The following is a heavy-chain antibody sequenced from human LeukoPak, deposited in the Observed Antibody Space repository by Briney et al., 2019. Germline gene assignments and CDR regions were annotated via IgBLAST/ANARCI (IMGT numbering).Heavy chain of an antibody. CDR1: GGSISSSSYY. V-gene: IGHV4-39*01. D-gene: IGHD3-16*01. CDR2: IYYSGST. CDR3: ARQGGRNDY. J-gene: IGHJ4*02. Sequence: SETLSLTCTVSGGSISSSSYYWGWIRQPPGKGLEWIGSIYYSGSTYYNPSLKSRVTISVDTSKNQFSLKLSSVIAADTAVYYCARQGGRNDYWGQGTLVTVSS.